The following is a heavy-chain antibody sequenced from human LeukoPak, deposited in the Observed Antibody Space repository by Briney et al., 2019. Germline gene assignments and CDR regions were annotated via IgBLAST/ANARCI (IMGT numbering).Heavy chain of an antibody. Sequence: GGSLRLSCTVSGFTVSSNSMSWVRQAPGKGLEWVSFIYSDNTHYSDSVKGRFTISRDNSKNTLYLQMNSLRVKDTAVYYCARGDGYNSYYFDCWGQGTLVTVSS. D-gene: IGHD5-24*01. CDR1: GFTVSSNS. CDR3: ARGDGYNSYYFDC. J-gene: IGHJ4*02. V-gene: IGHV3-53*01. CDR2: IYSDNT.